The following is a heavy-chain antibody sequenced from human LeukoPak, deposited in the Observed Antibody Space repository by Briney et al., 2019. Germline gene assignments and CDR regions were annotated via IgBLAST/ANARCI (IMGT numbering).Heavy chain of an antibody. J-gene: IGHJ6*02. V-gene: IGHV4-59*08. CDR2: IYYIGST. D-gene: IGHD5-24*01. CDR1: GGAISSYY. Sequence: SETLSLTCTVSGGAISSYYWSWIRQPPGKGLEWIGWIYYIGSTNYNPSLKSRVTISVDASKNQFSLNLSSVTAADTAEYYCGRQRREGGMASYYYGLDVWGPGTTVTVSS. CDR3: GRQRREGGMASYYYGLDV.